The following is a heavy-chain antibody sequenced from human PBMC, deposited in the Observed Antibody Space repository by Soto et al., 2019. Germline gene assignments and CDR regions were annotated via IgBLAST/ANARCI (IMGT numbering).Heavy chain of an antibody. Sequence: GGSLRLSCAASGFTFSSYGIHWVRQAPGKGLEWVAVISHDGSKTNYADSVKGRFTISRDSSKNMLYLQMNSLRAEDTAVYYCAKEDSSSWHYYYGMDVWGQGTTVTVSS. CDR2: ISHDGSKT. CDR1: GFTFSSYG. CDR3: AKEDSSSWHYYYGMDV. V-gene: IGHV3-30*18. J-gene: IGHJ6*02. D-gene: IGHD6-13*01.